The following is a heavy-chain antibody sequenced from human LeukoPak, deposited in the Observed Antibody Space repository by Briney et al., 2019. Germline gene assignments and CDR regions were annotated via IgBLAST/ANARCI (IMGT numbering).Heavy chain of an antibody. J-gene: IGHJ4*02. Sequence: GGSLRLACAASGFTLSSYSMNWVRQAPGKWLEWVSYITSSSSTIYYADSVEGRFTISRDNAKNSLYLQMNSLRAEDTAVYYCARRGASSGGLDYWGQGTLVTVSS. CDR2: ITSSSSTI. CDR3: ARRGASSGGLDY. CDR1: GFTLSSYS. V-gene: IGHV3-48*01. D-gene: IGHD6-19*01.